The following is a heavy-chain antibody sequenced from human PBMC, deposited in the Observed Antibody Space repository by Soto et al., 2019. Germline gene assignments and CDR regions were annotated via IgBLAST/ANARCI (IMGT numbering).Heavy chain of an antibody. D-gene: IGHD1-1*01. V-gene: IGHV4-59*01. J-gene: IGHJ4*02. Sequence: SETLSLTCTVSGGSISSYYLSWIRQPPGKGLEWIGYIYYSVSTNYNPSLKSRVTISVDTSKNQLSLKLSSVTAADTAVYYCARGSGASPFDYWGQGTLVTVSS. CDR1: GGSISSYY. CDR2: IYYSVST. CDR3: ARGSGASPFDY.